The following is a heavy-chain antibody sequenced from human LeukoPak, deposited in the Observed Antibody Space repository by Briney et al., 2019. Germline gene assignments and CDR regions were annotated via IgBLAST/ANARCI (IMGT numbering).Heavy chain of an antibody. Sequence: GGSLRLSCAASAFTFSSYSMNWVRQAPGKGLEWVSSISSSSSYIYYADSVKGRFTISRDNAKNSLYLQMNSLRAEDTAVYYCASGSGSYFPLDYWGQGTLVTVSS. D-gene: IGHD1-26*01. J-gene: IGHJ4*02. CDR2: ISSSSSYI. CDR3: ASGSGSYFPLDY. CDR1: AFTFSSYS. V-gene: IGHV3-21*01.